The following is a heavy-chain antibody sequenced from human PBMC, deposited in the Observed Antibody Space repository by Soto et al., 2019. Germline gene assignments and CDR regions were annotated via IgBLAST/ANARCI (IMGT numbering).Heavy chain of an antibody. Sequence: LSLTCAVSGGSIGGVGHSWGWIRQPPGGGLEWIGYMYHSGTFLKSPSLKTRLTMSLDMSKNQFSLTLNSMTAADTAVYYCARAQFYSGSGNYNNLMFDAWGQGIQVTVSS. CDR1: GGSIGGVGHS. CDR3: ARAQFYSGSGNYNNLMFDA. V-gene: IGHV4-30-2*01. J-gene: IGHJ5*02. D-gene: IGHD3-10*01. CDR2: MYHSGTF.